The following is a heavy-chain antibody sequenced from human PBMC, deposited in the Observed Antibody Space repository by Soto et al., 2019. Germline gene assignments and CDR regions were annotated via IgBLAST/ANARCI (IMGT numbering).Heavy chain of an antibody. D-gene: IGHD3-10*01. CDR2: IIPIFGTA. J-gene: IGHJ6*02. V-gene: IGHV1-69*13. CDR3: ARDIGSYYSLYGMDV. Sequence: GASVKVSCKASGGTFSSYAISWVRQAPGQGLEWMGGIIPIFGTANYAQKFQGRVTITADESTSTAYMELSSLRSEDTAVYYCARDIGSYYSLYGMDVWGQGTTVTVSS. CDR1: GGTFSSYA.